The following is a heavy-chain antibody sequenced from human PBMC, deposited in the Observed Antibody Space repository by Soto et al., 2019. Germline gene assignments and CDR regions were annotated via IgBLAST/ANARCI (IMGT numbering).Heavy chain of an antibody. CDR2: IYPDDSDT. CDR3: ARALYVSKNYFKPHAY. V-gene: IGHV5-51*01. J-gene: IGHJ4*02. Sequence: GESLKISCNGSGFSFTDYWFAWVRQMPGKGLEWMGIIYPDDSDTRYSPSFQGQFTISADKSISTAYLQWSSLEASDTAIYYCARALYVSKNYFKPHAYWGQGTLVTVSS. D-gene: IGHD3-10*01. CDR1: GFSFTDYW.